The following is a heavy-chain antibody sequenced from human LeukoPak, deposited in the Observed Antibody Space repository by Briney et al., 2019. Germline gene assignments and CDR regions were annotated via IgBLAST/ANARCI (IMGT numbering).Heavy chain of an antibody. J-gene: IGHJ5*01. CDR1: GGTFSSYA. D-gene: IGHD5-24*01. CDR2: MTPNSGNT. Sequence: ASVKVSCKASGGTFSSYAISWVRQAPGQGLEYMGWMTPNSGNTGYAQKFQGRVTITRDTSINTAYMELSSLTSEDTAVYYCATFRDGFDSWGQGTLVTVSS. V-gene: IGHV1-8*03. CDR3: ATFRDGFDS.